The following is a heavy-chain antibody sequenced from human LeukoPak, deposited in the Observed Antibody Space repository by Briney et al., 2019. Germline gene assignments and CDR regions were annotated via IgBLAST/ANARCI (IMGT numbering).Heavy chain of an antibody. D-gene: IGHD2-2*01. CDR3: AKDHIGVVPAARYYYYGMDV. CDR1: GFTLSDYY. Sequence: PGGSLRLSCAASGFTLSDYYMSWIRQAPGKGLEWVAVIWYDGSNKYYADSVKGRFTISRDNSKNTLYLQMNSLRAEDTAVYYCAKDHIGVVPAARYYYYGMDVWGQGTTVTVSS. J-gene: IGHJ6*02. CDR2: IWYDGSNK. V-gene: IGHV3-33*06.